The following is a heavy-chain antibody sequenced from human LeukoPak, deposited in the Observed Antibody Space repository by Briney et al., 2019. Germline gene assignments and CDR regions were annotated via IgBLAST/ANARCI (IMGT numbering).Heavy chain of an antibody. CDR1: GGSISSSSYY. CDR3: VKSGGYGLIDY. D-gene: IGHD6-19*01. V-gene: IGHV4-39*01. Sequence: SETLSLTCTVSGGSISSSSYYLGWIRQPPGKGLEWIGNIYYTGSTYYNASLQSRVTISIDMSKNQFSLRLSSVTAADTAMYYCVKSGGYGLIDYWGQGTLVTVSS. CDR2: IYYTGST. J-gene: IGHJ4*02.